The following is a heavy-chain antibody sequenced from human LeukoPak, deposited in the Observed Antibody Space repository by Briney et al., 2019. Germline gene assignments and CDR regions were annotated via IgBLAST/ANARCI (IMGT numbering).Heavy chain of an antibody. D-gene: IGHD6-13*01. CDR1: GFTFSSYW. Sequence: GGSLRLSCAASGFTFSSYWMRWVRQAPGKGLEWVSYISSSSSTIYYADSVKGRFTISRDNAKNSLYLQMNSLRAEDTAVYYCARDIGSSSWYGGVNYWGQGTLVTVSS. CDR3: ARDIGSSSWYGGVNY. V-gene: IGHV3-48*01. CDR2: ISSSSSTI. J-gene: IGHJ4*02.